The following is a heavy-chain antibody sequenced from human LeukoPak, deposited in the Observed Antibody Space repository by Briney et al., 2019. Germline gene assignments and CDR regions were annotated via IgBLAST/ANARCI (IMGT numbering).Heavy chain of an antibody. CDR2: INHSGST. Sequence: SETLSLTCAVYGGSFRGNNWSWIPHPPGRGREWIGEINHSGSTNYNPSLKSRVTISVDTSENQFSLKLSSVTAADTAVYYCARGSRDTPNDYWGQGTLVTVSS. V-gene: IGHV4-34*01. CDR3: ARGSRDTPNDY. CDR1: GGSFRGNN. J-gene: IGHJ4*02.